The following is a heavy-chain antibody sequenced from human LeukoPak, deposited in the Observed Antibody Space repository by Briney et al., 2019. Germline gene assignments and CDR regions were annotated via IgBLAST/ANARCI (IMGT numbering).Heavy chain of an antibody. CDR1: GHSISSGHY. Sequence: SQSLSLTCAVSGHSISSGHYWGWIRQAPGKGLEWIGSLYNSGTTYYNPSLKSRVTISVDTSKNQFSLKLSSVTAADTAVYYCARDLVGATGWDAFDIWGQGTMVTVSS. V-gene: IGHV4-38-2*02. J-gene: IGHJ3*02. CDR2: LYNSGTT. D-gene: IGHD1-26*01. CDR3: ARDLVGATGWDAFDI.